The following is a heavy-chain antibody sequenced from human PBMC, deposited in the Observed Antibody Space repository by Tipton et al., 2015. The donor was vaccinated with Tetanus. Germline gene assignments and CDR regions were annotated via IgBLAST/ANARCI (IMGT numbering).Heavy chain of an antibody. J-gene: IGHJ4*02. CDR1: GGAVRSDNSY. CDR3: ARSNFAYSKKGAFDY. CDR2: VDDSGRT. D-gene: IGHD2-21*01. V-gene: IGHV4-61*01. Sequence: TLSLTCTVSGGAVRSDNSYWSWIRQPPGKGLQWIAYVDDSGRTNSDYFLKSRVTTSLDTSKNQFSLKLTSVTAADTAVYYCARSNFAYSKKGAFDYWGQGTLFTVSS.